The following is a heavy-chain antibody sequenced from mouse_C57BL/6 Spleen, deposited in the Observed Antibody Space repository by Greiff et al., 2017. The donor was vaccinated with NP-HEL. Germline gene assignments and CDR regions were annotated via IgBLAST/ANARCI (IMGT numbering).Heavy chain of an antibody. D-gene: IGHD2-2*01. CDR3: GRYGYDEGYYAMDY. Sequence: EVQLQQSGPELVKPGASVKIPCKASGYTFTDYNMDWVKQSHGKSLEWIGDINPNNGGTIYNQKFKGKATLTVDKSSSTAYMELRSLTAEDTAVYYCGRYGYDEGYYAMDYWGQGTSVTVSS. CDR1: GYTFTDYN. V-gene: IGHV1-18*01. CDR2: INPNNGGT. J-gene: IGHJ4*01.